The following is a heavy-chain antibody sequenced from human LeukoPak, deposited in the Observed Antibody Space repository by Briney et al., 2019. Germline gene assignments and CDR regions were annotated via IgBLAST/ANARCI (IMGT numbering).Heavy chain of an antibody. CDR1: GFTFSSYG. Sequence: GGTLRLSCAASGFTFSSYGMSWVRQAPGQGLEWVSTMSGSGDNTYYADSVKGRFTISRDNSKNTLYLQMNSLRAEDTAVYYCARDPGAYYYGSGSAYFDYWGQGTLVTVSS. D-gene: IGHD3-10*01. J-gene: IGHJ4*02. CDR2: MSGSGDNT. V-gene: IGHV3-23*01. CDR3: ARDPGAYYYGSGSAYFDY.